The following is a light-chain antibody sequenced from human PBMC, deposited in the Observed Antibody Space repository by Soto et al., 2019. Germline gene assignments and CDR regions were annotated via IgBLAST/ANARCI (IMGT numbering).Light chain of an antibody. CDR1: RSDDGCYHY. CDR3: SPYTTSSTAWV. Sequence: QSVLTQHACVSGSPGQSINISCTGTRSDDGCYHYVSWYQQHPGKAPKLMIYDVTNRPSGVSNRFSGSKSGNTASLTIAWPQAEDEADYYCSPYTTSSTAWVFGGGTKLTVL. J-gene: IGLJ3*02. CDR2: DVT. V-gene: IGLV2-14*01.